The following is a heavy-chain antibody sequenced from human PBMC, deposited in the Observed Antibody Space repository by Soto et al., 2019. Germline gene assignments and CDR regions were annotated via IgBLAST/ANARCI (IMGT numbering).Heavy chain of an antibody. CDR1: GGSIHNYY. V-gene: IGHV4-59*01. CDR2: VYYTGTT. Sequence: QVQLQESGPGLVKPSETLSLTCTVSGGSIHNYYWSWIRQPPGKTLEWLGYVYYTGTTIYNPSLESRVAISVDTSKNHFSLRLTSVTAADTAVYYCARAGLWFGDFDHWGQGAPVIVSS. J-gene: IGHJ4*02. CDR3: ARAGLWFGDFDH. D-gene: IGHD3-10*01.